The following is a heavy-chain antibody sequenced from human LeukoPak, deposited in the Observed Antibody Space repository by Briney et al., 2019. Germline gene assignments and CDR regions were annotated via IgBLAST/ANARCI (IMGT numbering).Heavy chain of an antibody. J-gene: IGHJ4*02. V-gene: IGHV3-7*04. CDR1: GFTLRNYW. CDR2: IKQDGSEK. D-gene: IGHD2-8*01. CDR3: ARDYNGHFDY. Sequence: GGSLRLSCAASGFTLRNYWMSWVRQAPGKGLEWVANIKQDGSEKYYVDSVKGRFTISRDNARDSLYLQMNSLRVEDTAPFYCARDYNGHFDYWGQGTLVTVSS.